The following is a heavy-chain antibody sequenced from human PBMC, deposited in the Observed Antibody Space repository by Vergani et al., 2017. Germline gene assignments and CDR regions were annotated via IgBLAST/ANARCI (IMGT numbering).Heavy chain of an antibody. J-gene: IGHJ4*02. V-gene: IGHV3-7*01. D-gene: IGHD3-10*01. CDR2: INQDGSEN. CDR1: GFTFISYW. CDR3: ARESMVRGVIIRYFEY. Sequence: ELQLVESGGGLVQPGGSLRLSCAASGFTFISYWMTWVRQAPGKGLEWVANINQDGSENYYVDSVKGRFTISRDHAENSLYLQMNSLRAEDTAVYYCARESMVRGVIIRYFEYWGQGTLVTVSS.